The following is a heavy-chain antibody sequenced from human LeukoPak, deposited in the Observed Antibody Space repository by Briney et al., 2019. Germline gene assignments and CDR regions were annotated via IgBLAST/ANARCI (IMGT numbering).Heavy chain of an antibody. CDR2: SRNKASSYTT. CDR3: AKADSSGSLTDFDY. V-gene: IGHV3-72*01. CDR1: GFTFSNAW. J-gene: IGHJ4*02. Sequence: GGSLRLSCAASGFTFSNAWMSWVRQAPGKGLEWVGRSRNKASSYTTEYAASVEGRFTISRDVSESSLYLQMNSLRAEDTAVYYCAKADSSGSLTDFDYWGQGTLVTVSS. D-gene: IGHD3-10*01.